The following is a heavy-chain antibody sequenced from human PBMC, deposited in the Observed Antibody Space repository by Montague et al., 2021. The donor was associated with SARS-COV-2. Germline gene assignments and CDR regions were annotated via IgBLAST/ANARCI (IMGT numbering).Heavy chain of an antibody. D-gene: IGHD3-10*01. CDR3: ARSGAVPMD. J-gene: IGHJ4*02. CDR2: FYSSGGT. V-gene: IGHV4-59*13. CDR1: GGSISSYF. Sequence: SETLSLTCTVSGGSISSYFWSWIRQTPGKGLEWIGYFYSSGGTKYNPSLKSRVTISGDTSKNQFSLKLSSVTTADTAVYYCARSGAVPMDWGQGTLVTVSS.